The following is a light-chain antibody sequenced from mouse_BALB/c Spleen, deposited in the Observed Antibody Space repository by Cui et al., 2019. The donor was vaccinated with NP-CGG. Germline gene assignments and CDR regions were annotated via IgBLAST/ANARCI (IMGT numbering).Light chain of an antibody. V-gene: IGLV1*01. CDR3: ALWYSNHWV. J-gene: IGLJ1*01. Sequence: AVMTQYSALTTSPGETVTLTCRSSTGAVTTSNYANWVQEKPDHLFTGLIGGTNNRPPGVPARFSGSLIGDKAALTITGAQTEDEAIYFCALWYSNHWVFGGGTKLTVL. CDR2: GTN. CDR1: TGAVTTSNY.